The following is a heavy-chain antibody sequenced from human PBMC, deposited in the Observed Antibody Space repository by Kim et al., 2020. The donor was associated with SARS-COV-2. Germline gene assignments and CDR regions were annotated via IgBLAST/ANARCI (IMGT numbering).Heavy chain of an antibody. CDR3: SKDRWAPNKSNWFDP. V-gene: IGHV3-23*01. J-gene: IGHJ5*02. Sequence: GGSLRLSCAASGFTFSSYAMSWVRQAPGKGLEWVSAISGSGGSTYYADSVKGRFTISRKNSKNTLYLQMNSLRAEDTAVYYCSKDRWAPNKSNWFDPWGPPTLVPLSS. CDR1: GFTFSSYA. D-gene: IGHD1-26*01. CDR2: ISGSGGST.